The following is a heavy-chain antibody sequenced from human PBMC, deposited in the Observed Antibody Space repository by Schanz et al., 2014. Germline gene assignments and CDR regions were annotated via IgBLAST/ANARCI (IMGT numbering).Heavy chain of an antibody. Sequence: QVRLVESGGGVVQPGRSLRLSCAASGFTFNTYGMHWVRQAPGKGLEWVAVIWYDGSNKKYGDSVKGRVTISRDNSNNTLFLQMNSLRVEDTAVYYCAKSGSSAGYDYFDQWGQGTLVTVSS. CDR1: GFTFNTYG. V-gene: IGHV3-33*03. CDR3: AKSGSSAGYDYFDQ. J-gene: IGHJ4*02. CDR2: IWYDGSNK. D-gene: IGHD5-12*01.